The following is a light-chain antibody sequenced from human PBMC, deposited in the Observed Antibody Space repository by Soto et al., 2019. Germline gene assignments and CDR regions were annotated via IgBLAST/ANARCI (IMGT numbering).Light chain of an antibody. J-gene: IGLJ2*01. Sequence: QLVLTQSPSASASLGASVKLTCTLSRGHSTYAIAWHQQQPEKGPRYLMKLNSDGSHSKGDGIPDRFSASSSGAERHLTISSLQSEDEADYYCQTWGTAIHDVVFGGGTKLTVL. CDR1: RGHSTYA. CDR2: LNSDGSH. V-gene: IGLV4-69*01. CDR3: QTWGTAIHDVV.